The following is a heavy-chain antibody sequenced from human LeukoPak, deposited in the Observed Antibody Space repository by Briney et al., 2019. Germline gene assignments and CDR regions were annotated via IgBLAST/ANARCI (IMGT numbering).Heavy chain of an antibody. V-gene: IGHV1-46*01. D-gene: IGHD4-17*01. J-gene: IGHJ3*02. CDR3: ARDTPPLRFNDAFDI. Sequence: ASVKVSCKASGYTFTSYYMHWVRQAPGQGLEWMGIINPSGGSTSYAQKFQGRVTMTRDMSTSTVYMELSSLRAEDTAVYYCARDTPPLRFNDAFDIWGQGTMVTVSS. CDR2: INPSGGST. CDR1: GYTFTSYY.